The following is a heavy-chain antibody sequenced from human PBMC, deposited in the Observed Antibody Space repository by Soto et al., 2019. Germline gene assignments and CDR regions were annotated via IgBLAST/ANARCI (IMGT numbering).Heavy chain of an antibody. D-gene: IGHD3-9*01. V-gene: IGHV3-64D*06. Sequence: PGGSLRLSCSDSGFTFSSYAMHWVRQAPGKGLEYVSAISSNGGSTYYADSVKGRFTISRDNSKNTLYLQMSSLRAEDTAVYYCARQYYDILTGYSHFDYWGQGTLVTVSS. CDR2: ISSNGGST. J-gene: IGHJ4*02. CDR3: ARQYYDILTGYSHFDY. CDR1: GFTFSSYA.